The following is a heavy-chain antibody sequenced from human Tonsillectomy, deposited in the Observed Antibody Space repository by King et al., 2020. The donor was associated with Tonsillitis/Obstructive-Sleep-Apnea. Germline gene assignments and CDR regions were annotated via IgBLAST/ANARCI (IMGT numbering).Heavy chain of an antibody. CDR1: GYTFTRNY. CDR3: ARGYFHFDD. J-gene: IGHJ4*02. D-gene: IGHD3-9*01. Sequence: QLVQSGAEVKKPGASVKVSCKASGYTFTRNYMHWVRQAPGQGLEWMGIINPIVGSSSYAQKFQGRVTLTRDTSTSTVYMELSSLRSEDTAVYYCARGYFHFDDWGQGTLVTVSS. CDR2: INPIVGSS. V-gene: IGHV1-46*01.